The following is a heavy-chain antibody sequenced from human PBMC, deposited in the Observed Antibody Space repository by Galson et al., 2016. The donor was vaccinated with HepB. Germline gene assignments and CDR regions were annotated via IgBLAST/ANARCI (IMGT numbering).Heavy chain of an antibody. CDR1: GFTFSGYG. V-gene: IGHV3-33*01. CDR2: IWNDGSYK. D-gene: IGHD6-19*01. Sequence: SLRLSCAASGFTFSGYGMHWVRQAPGKGLEWVALIWNDGSYKHSADSVKGRFTISRDNSKTTLYLQLNSLRAEDTAVYYCAREGAQMAVAGTAFDNWGQGTLVTVSS. J-gene: IGHJ4*02. CDR3: AREGAQMAVAGTAFDN.